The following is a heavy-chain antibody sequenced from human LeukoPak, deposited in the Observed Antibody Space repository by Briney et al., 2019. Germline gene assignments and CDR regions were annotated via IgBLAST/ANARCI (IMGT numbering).Heavy chain of an antibody. CDR2: IYYSGST. J-gene: IGHJ6*02. CDR3: ARDGGGRSFRYGMDV. CDR1: GGSISSYY. V-gene: IGHV4-59*01. Sequence: KPSETLSLTCTVSGGSISSYYWSWIRQPPGKGLEWIGYIYYSGSTNYNPSLKSRVTISVDTSKNQFSLKLSSVTAADTAVYYCARDGGGRSFRYGMDVWGQGTTVTVSS. D-gene: IGHD2-15*01.